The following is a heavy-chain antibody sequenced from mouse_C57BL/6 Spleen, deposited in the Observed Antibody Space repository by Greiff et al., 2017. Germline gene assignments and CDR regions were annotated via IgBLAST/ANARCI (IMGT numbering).Heavy chain of an antibody. V-gene: IGHV1-52*01. CDR2: IDPSDSET. D-gene: IGHD1-1*01. Sequence: QVQLQQPGAELVRPGSSVKLSCKASGYTFTSYWMHWVKQRPIQGLEWIGNIDPSDSETHYNPKFKDKATLTVDKSSSTAYMQLSSLTSEDSAVYYCARSPFTTVEAGYFDVWGTGTTVTVSS. CDR1: GYTFTSYW. J-gene: IGHJ1*03. CDR3: ARSPFTTVEAGYFDV.